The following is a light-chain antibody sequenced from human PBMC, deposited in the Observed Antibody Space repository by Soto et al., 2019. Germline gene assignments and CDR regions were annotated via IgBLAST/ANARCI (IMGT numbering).Light chain of an antibody. CDR1: QVISSY. V-gene: IGKV1-9*01. J-gene: IGKJ4*01. CDR3: QQLNSYLL. Sequence: DIQLTQSPSFLSASVGDRVTITCRASQVISSYLAWYQQKPGKAPKLLIYAASTLQSGVPSRFSGSVSGTEFTLTVSSLQPEDFATYYCQQLNSYLLFGGGTKVDIK. CDR2: AAS.